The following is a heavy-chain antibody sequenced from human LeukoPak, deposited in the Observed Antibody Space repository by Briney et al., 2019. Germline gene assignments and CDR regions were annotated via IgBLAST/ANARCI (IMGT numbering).Heavy chain of an antibody. D-gene: IGHD6-6*01. CDR2: IYYSGST. CDR1: GGSISSYY. J-gene: IGHJ4*02. CDR3: GRVHPSRTVARSIDY. V-gene: IGHV4-59*12. Sequence: PSETLSLTCTVSGGSISSYYWSWIRQPPGKGLEWIGYIYYSGSTNYNPSLKSRVTISLDTSKNHFSLKLISVTAADTAVYYCGRVHPSRTVARSIDYWGQGTLVIVSS.